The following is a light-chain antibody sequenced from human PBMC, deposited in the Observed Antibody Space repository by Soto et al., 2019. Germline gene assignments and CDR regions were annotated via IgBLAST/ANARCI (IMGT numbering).Light chain of an antibody. Sequence: AIRMTQSPSSFSASTGDRVTITCRASQGISSYLAWYQQKPGQAPKLLIYAASTLQSGVPSRFSGSGSGTDFTLTISSLQPEDFATYYCLQDYNYPRTFGQGTKVDIK. J-gene: IGKJ1*01. CDR3: LQDYNYPRT. CDR1: QGISSY. CDR2: AAS. V-gene: IGKV1-8*01.